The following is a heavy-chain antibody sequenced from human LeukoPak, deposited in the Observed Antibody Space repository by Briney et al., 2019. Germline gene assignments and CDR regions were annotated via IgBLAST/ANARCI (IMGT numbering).Heavy chain of an antibody. CDR3: ARARTMITFGGVRHAFDI. CDR1: GGTFSSYA. CDR2: IIPLLGIT. D-gene: IGHD3-16*01. J-gene: IGHJ3*02. Sequence: EASVKVSCKASGGTFSSYAISWVRQAPGQGLEWVGRIIPLLGITNHAQKLQGRVTVTADTATNTAYMELSSLIPDDTAVYYCARARTMITFGGVRHAFDIWGQGTLVTVSS. V-gene: IGHV1-69*04.